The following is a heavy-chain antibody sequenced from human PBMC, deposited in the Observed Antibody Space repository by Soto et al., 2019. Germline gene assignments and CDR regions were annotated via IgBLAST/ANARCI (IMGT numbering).Heavy chain of an antibody. D-gene: IGHD3-22*01. J-gene: IGHJ4*02. Sequence: ASETLSLTCTVSGGSISSYYWSWIRQPAGKGLEWIGRIYTSGSTNYNPSLKSRVTMSVDTSKNQFSLKLSSVTAADTAVYYRARHGYYYDSTGYYYFVWGQGTLVTVSS. V-gene: IGHV4-4*07. CDR2: IYTSGST. CDR3: ARHGYYYDSTGYYYFV. CDR1: GGSISSYY.